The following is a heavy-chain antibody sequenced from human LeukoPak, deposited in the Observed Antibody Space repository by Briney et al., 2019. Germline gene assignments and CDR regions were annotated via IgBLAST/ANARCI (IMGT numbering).Heavy chain of an antibody. CDR2: IIPIFRIA. J-gene: IGHJ6*02. CDR1: GGTFSIYA. CDR3: ARDPTRDGYNHDIRYGMDV. Sequence: ASVKVSCKASGGTFSIYAISWVRQAPGQGLEWMGRIIPIFRIANYAQKFQGRVTITADKSTSTAYMELSSLRSEDTAVYYCARDPTRDGYNHDIRYGMDVWGQGTTVTVSS. D-gene: IGHD5-24*01. V-gene: IGHV1-69*04.